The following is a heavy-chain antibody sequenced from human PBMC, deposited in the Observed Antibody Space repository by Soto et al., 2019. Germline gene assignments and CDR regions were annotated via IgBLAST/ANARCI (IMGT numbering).Heavy chain of an antibody. D-gene: IGHD4-17*01. CDR1: GFTFSSYS. V-gene: IGHV3-30*18. Sequence: GGSLRLSCAASGFTFSSYSMNWVRRAPGKGLEWVAVISYDGSNKYYADSVKGRFTISRDNSKNTLYLQMNSLRAEDTAVYYCAKDGTVTVTTHLGFDYWGQGTLVTVSS. J-gene: IGHJ4*02. CDR3: AKDGTVTVTTHLGFDY. CDR2: ISYDGSNK.